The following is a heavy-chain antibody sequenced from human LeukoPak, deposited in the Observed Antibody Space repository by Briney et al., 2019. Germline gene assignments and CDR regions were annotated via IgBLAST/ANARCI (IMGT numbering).Heavy chain of an antibody. CDR2: INWNSGSI. CDR1: GFTFSSYW. V-gene: IGHV3-9*03. CDR3: AKDMGYSSGYPEAFDI. D-gene: IGHD3-22*01. Sequence: GGSLRLSCAASGFTFSSYWMHWVRQVPGKGLEWVSGINWNSGSIGYADSVKGRFTISRDNAKNPLYLQMNSLRAEDMALYYCAKDMGYSSGYPEAFDIWGQGTMVTVSS. J-gene: IGHJ3*02.